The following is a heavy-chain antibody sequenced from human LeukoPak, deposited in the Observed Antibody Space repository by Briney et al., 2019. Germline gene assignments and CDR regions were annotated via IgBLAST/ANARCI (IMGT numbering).Heavy chain of an antibody. J-gene: IGHJ4*02. CDR3: ACERWLSNKGSVDY. V-gene: IGHV3-21*01. D-gene: IGHD5-24*01. Sequence: GGSLRLSCAASGFTFSSYSMNWVRQAPGKGLEWVSSISSSSSYIYYADSVKGRFTISRDNAKNSLYLQMNSLRAEDTAVYYCACERWLSNKGSVDYWGQGTLVTVSS. CDR1: GFTFSSYS. CDR2: ISSSSSYI.